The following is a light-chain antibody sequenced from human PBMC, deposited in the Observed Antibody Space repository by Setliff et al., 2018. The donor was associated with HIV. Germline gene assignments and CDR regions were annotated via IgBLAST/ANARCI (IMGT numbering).Light chain of an antibody. Sequence: DVVMSQSPLSLPVTLGQPASISCKSNESLLFTDGNAYLNWFHQRPAQSPRRLIYKVSTRDSGVPDRFSASGSGTDFTLKISRVEAEDIGVYYCMQGTHWPPTFGQGTKVDIK. CDR3: MQGTHWPPT. CDR1: ESLLFTDGNAY. J-gene: IGKJ1*01. V-gene: IGKV2-30*01. CDR2: KVS.